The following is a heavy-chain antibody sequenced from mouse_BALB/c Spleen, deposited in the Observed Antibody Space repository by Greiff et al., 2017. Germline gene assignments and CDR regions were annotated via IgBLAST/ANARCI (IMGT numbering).Heavy chain of an antibody. V-gene: IGHV5-12-2*01. CDR2: ISNGGGST. Sequence: DVMLVESGGGLVQPGGSLKLSCAASGFTFSSYTMSWVRQTPEKRLEWVAYISNGGGSTYYPDTVKGRFTISRDNAKNTLYLQMSSLKSEDTAMYYCARDNGLYYAMDYWGQGTSVTVSS. CDR1: GFTFSSYT. D-gene: IGHD1-2*01. CDR3: ARDNGLYYAMDY. J-gene: IGHJ4*01.